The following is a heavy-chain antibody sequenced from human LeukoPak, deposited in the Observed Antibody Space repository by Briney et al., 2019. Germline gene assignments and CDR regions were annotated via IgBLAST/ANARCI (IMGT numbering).Heavy chain of an antibody. CDR2: ISSSSSYI. CDR1: GFTFSSYS. Sequence: PGGSLRLSCAASGFTFSSYSMNWVRQAPGKGLEWVSSISSSSSYIYYADSVKGRFTISRDNAKNSLYLQMNSLRAEDTAVYYCANHAAAAPRPNWFDPWGQGTLVTVSS. CDR3: ANHAAAAPRPNWFDP. D-gene: IGHD6-13*01. V-gene: IGHV3-21*01. J-gene: IGHJ5*02.